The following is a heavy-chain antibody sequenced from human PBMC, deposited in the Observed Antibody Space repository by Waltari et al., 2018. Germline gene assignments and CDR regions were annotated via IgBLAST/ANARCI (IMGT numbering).Heavy chain of an antibody. CDR3: ARLFFGMGGWYYFDY. CDR1: GGSISSSSYY. J-gene: IGHJ4*02. CDR2: IYYSGST. D-gene: IGHD6-19*01. Sequence: QVQLQESGPGLVKPSQTLSLTCTVSGGSISSSSYYWGWIRQPPGKGLEWIGSIYYSGSTYYNPPLKSRVTISVDTSKTQFSLKLSSVTAADTAVYYCARLFFGMGGWYYFDYWGQGTLVTVSS. V-gene: IGHV4-39*01.